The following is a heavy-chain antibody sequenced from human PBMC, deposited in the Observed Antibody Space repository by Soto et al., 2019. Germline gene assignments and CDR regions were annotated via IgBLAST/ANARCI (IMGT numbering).Heavy chain of an antibody. D-gene: IGHD1-26*01. J-gene: IGHJ4*02. CDR1: GDSISSGGYY. CDR3: ANTYYTGDSGPYDY. V-gene: IGHV4-31*03. Sequence: QVQLQESGPGLVKPSQTLSLTCTVSGDSISSGGYYWSWIRQHPGKGLEWIGYIYYSGTTYYNPSLASRVRISADTSENQFSLKVKSVTVEDTAVYYCANTYYTGDSGPYDYWGQGTLVTVSS. CDR2: IYYSGTT.